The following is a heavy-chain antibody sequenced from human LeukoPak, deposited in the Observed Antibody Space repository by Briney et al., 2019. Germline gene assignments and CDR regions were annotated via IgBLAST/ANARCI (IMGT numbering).Heavy chain of an antibody. D-gene: IGHD6-13*01. CDR3: AKVRYSSSWYDY. V-gene: IGHV3-23*01. CDR1: GFTFSNYW. J-gene: IGHJ4*02. CDR2: ISGSGGST. Sequence: PGGSLRLSCVASGFTFSNYWMHWVRQAPGKGLEWVSAISGSGGSTYYADSVKGRFTISRDNSKNTLYLQMNSLRAEDTAVYYCAKVRYSSSWYDYWGQGTLVTVSS.